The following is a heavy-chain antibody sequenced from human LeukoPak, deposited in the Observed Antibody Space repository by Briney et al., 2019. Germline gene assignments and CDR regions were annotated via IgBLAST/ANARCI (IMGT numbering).Heavy chain of an antibody. J-gene: IGHJ4*02. Sequence: SGTLSLTCTVSGGSISSYYWSWIRQPPGKGLEWIGYIYYSGSTNYNPSLKSRVTISVDTSKNQFSLKLSSVTAADTAVYYCARYSGSYYYFDYWGQGTLVTVSS. CDR3: ARYSGSYYYFDY. D-gene: IGHD1-26*01. CDR1: GGSISSYY. CDR2: IYYSGST. V-gene: IGHV4-59*08.